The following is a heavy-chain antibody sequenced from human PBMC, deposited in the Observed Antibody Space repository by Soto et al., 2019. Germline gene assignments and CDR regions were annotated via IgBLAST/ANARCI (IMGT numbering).Heavy chain of an antibody. CDR1: GYNFSSYW. D-gene: IGHD2-2*01. V-gene: IGHV5-10-1*01. CDR2: IYAIDSYT. CDR3: ARRYCSSASCPRNYYGMDV. Sequence: GESLKISCQSSGYNFSSYWLNWVRQMPGKGLQWMGRIYAIDSYTNYSPSFQGHVTIAADKSIRTAYLQCSSRKASDTAMYYCARRYCSSASCPRNYYGMDVWGQWTTVTVSS. J-gene: IGHJ6*02.